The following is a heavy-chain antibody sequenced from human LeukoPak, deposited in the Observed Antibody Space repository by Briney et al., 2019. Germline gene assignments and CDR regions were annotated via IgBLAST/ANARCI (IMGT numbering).Heavy chain of an antibody. J-gene: IGHJ5*02. CDR1: GGSFSGYY. CDR2: INHSGST. Sequence: SETLSLTCAVYGGSFSGYYWSWIRQPPGKGLEWIGEINHSGSTNYNPSLKSRVTISVDTSKNQFSLKLSSVTAADTAVYYCARHVASSWYPWWFDPWGQGTLVTVSS. D-gene: IGHD6-13*01. V-gene: IGHV4-34*01. CDR3: ARHVASSWYPWWFDP.